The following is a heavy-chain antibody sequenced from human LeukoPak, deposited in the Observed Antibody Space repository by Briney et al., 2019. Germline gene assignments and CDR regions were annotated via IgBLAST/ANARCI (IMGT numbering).Heavy chain of an antibody. Sequence: SETLSLTCSVSGGSINSDYWNWIRQPPGKGLEWIGEINHSGSTNYNPSLKSRVTISVDTSKNQFSLKLSSVTAADTAVYYCARGGADYYDSSGYKVSNCYYGMDVWGQGTTVTVSS. CDR3: ARGGADYYDSSGYKVSNCYYGMDV. CDR1: GGSINSDY. J-gene: IGHJ6*02. D-gene: IGHD3-22*01. V-gene: IGHV4-34*01. CDR2: INHSGST.